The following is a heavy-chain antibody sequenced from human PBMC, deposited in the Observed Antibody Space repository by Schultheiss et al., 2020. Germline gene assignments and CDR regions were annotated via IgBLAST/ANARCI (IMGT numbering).Heavy chain of an antibody. J-gene: IGHJ5*02. CDR2: ISAYNGNT. CDR1: GYTFTSYG. CDR3: AREHYYDSSGYYPNWFDP. Sequence: ASVKVSCKASGYTFTSYGISWVRQAPGQGLEWMGWISAYNGNTNYAQKFQGRVKITADKSTSTAYMELSSLRSEDTAVYYCAREHYYDSSGYYPNWFDPWGQGTLVTVSS. D-gene: IGHD3-22*01. V-gene: IGHV1-18*04.